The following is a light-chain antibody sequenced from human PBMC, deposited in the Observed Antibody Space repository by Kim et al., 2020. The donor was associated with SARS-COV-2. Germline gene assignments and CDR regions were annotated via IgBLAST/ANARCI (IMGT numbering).Light chain of an antibody. Sequence: SASVGDRVTITGRASQSISSWLAWYQQKPWKAPKLLIYKASSLESGVPSRFSGSGSGTEFTLTISSLQPDDFATYYCQQYNSYPYTFGQGTKLEI. CDR2: KAS. CDR1: QSISSW. J-gene: IGKJ2*01. V-gene: IGKV1-5*03. CDR3: QQYNSYPYT.